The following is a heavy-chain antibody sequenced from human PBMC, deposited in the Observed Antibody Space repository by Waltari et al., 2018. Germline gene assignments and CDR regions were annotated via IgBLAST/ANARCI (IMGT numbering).Heavy chain of an antibody. Sequence: QVQLQQWGAGLLKPSETLSLTCAVYGGSFSGYYWSWIRQPPGKGLEWIGEINHSGSTNYNPSLKSRVTISVDTSKNQFSLKLSSVTAADTAVYYCARGLKDIVVVVAAPPWFDPWGQGTLVTVSS. CDR2: INHSGST. D-gene: IGHD2-15*01. CDR1: GGSFSGYY. J-gene: IGHJ5*02. CDR3: ARGLKDIVVVVAAPPWFDP. V-gene: IGHV4-34*01.